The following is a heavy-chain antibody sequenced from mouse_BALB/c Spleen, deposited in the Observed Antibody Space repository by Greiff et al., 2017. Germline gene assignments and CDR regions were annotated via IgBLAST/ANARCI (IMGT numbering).Heavy chain of an antibody. J-gene: IGHJ3*01. CDR1: GYTFTSYY. CDR3: ARENGYSGFAY. CDR2: IYPGNVNT. Sequence: QVQLQQSGPELVKPGASVRISCKASGYTFTSYYIHWVKQRPGQGLEWIGWIYPGNVNTKYNEKFKGKATLTADKSSSTAYMQLSSLTSEDSAVYFCARENGYSGFAYWGQGTLVTVSA. D-gene: IGHD2-3*01. V-gene: IGHV1S56*01.